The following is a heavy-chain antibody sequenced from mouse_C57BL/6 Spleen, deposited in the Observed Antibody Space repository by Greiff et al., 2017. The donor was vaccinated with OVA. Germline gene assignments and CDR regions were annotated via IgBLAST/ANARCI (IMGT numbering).Heavy chain of an antibody. CDR1: GYTFTSYW. CDR3: AKITTVVGGGY. V-gene: IGHV1-61*01. Sequence: VQLQQSGAELVRPGSSVKLSCKASGYTFTSYWMDWVKQRPGQGLEWIGNIYPSDSETHYNQKFKDKATLTVDKSSSTAYMQLSSLTSEDSAVYYCAKITTVVGGGYWGQGTTLTVSS. D-gene: IGHD1-1*01. J-gene: IGHJ2*01. CDR2: IYPSDSET.